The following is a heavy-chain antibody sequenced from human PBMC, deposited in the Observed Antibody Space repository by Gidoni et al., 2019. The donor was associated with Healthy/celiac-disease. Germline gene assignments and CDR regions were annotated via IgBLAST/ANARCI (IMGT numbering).Heavy chain of an antibody. J-gene: IGHJ5*02. CDR2: INHSGST. CDR1: GGSFSGYY. Sequence: QVQLQQWGAGLLKPSETLSLTCAVYGGSFSGYYWSWIRQPPGKGLEWIGEINHSGSTNYNPSLKSRVTISVDTSKNQFSLKLSSVTAADTAVYYCARGQSGRHWFDPWGQGTLVTVSS. D-gene: IGHD1-1*01. CDR3: ARGQSGRHWFDP. V-gene: IGHV4-34*01.